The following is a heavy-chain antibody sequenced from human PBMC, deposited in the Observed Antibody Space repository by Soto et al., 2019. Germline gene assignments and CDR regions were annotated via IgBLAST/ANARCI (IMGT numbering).Heavy chain of an antibody. Sequence: GGSLRLSCAASGFTFSSYWMHWVRQAPGKGLVWVSRINSDGSTTSYADSVKGRFTISRDNAKNTLYLQMNSLRAEDTAVYYCARDYGDYGNAFDIWGQGTMVTVSS. D-gene: IGHD4-17*01. J-gene: IGHJ3*02. CDR2: INSDGSTT. CDR1: GFTFSSYW. CDR3: ARDYGDYGNAFDI. V-gene: IGHV3-74*01.